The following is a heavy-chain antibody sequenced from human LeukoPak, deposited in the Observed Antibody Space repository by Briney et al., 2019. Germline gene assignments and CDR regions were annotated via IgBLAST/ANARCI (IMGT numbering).Heavy chain of an antibody. Sequence: SETLSLTCAVSGGSISSSSYYWGWIRQPPGKGLEWIGSIYYSGSTYYNPSLKSRVTISVDTSKNQFSLKLSSVTAADTAVYYCAAPGIAAAGSFDYWGQGTLVTVSS. J-gene: IGHJ4*02. CDR3: AAPGIAAAGSFDY. CDR2: IYYSGST. CDR1: GGSISSSSYY. V-gene: IGHV4-39*01. D-gene: IGHD6-13*01.